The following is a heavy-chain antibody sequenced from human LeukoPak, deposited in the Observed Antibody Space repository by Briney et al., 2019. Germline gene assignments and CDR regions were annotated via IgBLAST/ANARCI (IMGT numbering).Heavy chain of an antibody. CDR3: AKVLAVTSYGAKSVFDH. J-gene: IGHJ4*02. D-gene: IGHD4-23*01. CDR2: IWYDGSNK. CDR1: GFTFSNYG. Sequence: GGSLXLSCAASGFTFSNYGMHWVRQAPGKGLEGVAFIWYDGSNKYYADSVKGRFTISRDNSKNTVYLQMNSLRAEDTAVYYCAKVLAVTSYGAKSVFDHWGQGTLVTVSS. V-gene: IGHV3-30*02.